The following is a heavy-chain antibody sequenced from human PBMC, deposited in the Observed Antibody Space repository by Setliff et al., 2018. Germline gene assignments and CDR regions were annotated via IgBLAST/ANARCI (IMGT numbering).Heavy chain of an antibody. D-gene: IGHD1-1*01. J-gene: IGHJ6*03. CDR2: IYNSGST. CDR3: ARANKKLDYYYYYYMDV. CDR1: GGSISSYY. V-gene: IGHV4-59*01. Sequence: SETLSLTCTVSGGSISSYYWSWIRQPPGKGLEWIGYIYNSGSTNYNPSIESRVAISADRSKNQVFLKVTSVTAADTAVYYCARANKKLDYYYYYYMDVWGKGTTVTVSS.